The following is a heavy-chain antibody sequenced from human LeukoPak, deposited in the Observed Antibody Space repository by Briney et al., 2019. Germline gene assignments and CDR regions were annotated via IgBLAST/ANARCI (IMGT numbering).Heavy chain of an antibody. CDR2: IYSGGST. D-gene: IGHD3-22*01. Sequence: SGGSLRLSCVASALIFSSYDMHWVRQAPGKGLEWVSVIYSGGSTYYADSVKGRFTISRDNSKNTLYLQMNSLRAEDTAVYYCARDQSPYYYDSSGYYFDYWGQGTLVTVSS. V-gene: IGHV3-66*01. CDR1: ALIFSSYD. CDR3: ARDQSPYYYDSSGYYFDY. J-gene: IGHJ4*02.